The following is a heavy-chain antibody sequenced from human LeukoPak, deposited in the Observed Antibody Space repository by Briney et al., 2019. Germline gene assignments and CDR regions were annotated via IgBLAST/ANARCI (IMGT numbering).Heavy chain of an antibody. Sequence: GGSLRLSCAASGFTFTDSDMIWVRQTPGKGLEWVSGITGSGRTTFYADSVKGRFAISRDNTKNTVSLQMNSLRGEDTAIYYCANSCGYSPSWGQGTLVTVSS. CDR2: ITGSGRTT. D-gene: IGHD2-21*01. CDR1: GFTFTDSD. J-gene: IGHJ5*01. CDR3: ANSCGYSPS. V-gene: IGHV3-23*01.